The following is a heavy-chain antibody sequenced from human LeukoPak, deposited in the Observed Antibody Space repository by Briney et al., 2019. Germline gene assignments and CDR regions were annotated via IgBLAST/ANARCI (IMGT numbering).Heavy chain of an antibody. CDR2: INHSGST. CDR1: GGSFSGYY. V-gene: IGHV4-34*01. D-gene: IGHD2-2*01. Sequence: SETLSLTCAVYGGSFSGYYWSWIRQPPGKGLEWIGEINHSGSTNHNPSLKSRVTISVDTSKNQFSLKLSSVTAADTAVYYCARGRGSTKGVRYYYYMDVWGKGTTVTVSS. CDR3: ARGRGSTKGVRYYYYMDV. J-gene: IGHJ6*03.